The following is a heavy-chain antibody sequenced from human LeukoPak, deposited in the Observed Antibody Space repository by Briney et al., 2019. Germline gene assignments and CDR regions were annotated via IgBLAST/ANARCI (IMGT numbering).Heavy chain of an antibody. V-gene: IGHV3-11*01. D-gene: IGHD6-19*01. CDR1: GFTFSDYY. J-gene: IGHJ4*02. CDR2: ISSSGSTI. Sequence: GGSLRLSCAASGFTFSDYYMSWIRQAPGKGLEWVSCISSSGSTIYYADSVKGRFTISRDNAKNSLYLQMSSLRAEDTAVYYCAREGGAIGSGWVAFDYWGQGTLVTVSS. CDR3: AREGGAIGSGWVAFDY.